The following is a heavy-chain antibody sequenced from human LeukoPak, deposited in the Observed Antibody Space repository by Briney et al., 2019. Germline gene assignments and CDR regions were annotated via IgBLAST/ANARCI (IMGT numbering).Heavy chain of an antibody. CDR2: IITHNGNT. V-gene: IGHV1-18*01. D-gene: IGHD5/OR15-5a*01. CDR1: GYTFTTYG. J-gene: IGHJ4*02. Sequence: ASVTVSCKSSGYTFTTYGINWVRQAPGQGLAWMGWIITHNGNTNYAQEFQGRITMTTDTSTSTAYMELRSLRSDDTALYYCARGYSVYSHSDYWGQGTLVTVSS. CDR3: ARGYSVYSHSDY.